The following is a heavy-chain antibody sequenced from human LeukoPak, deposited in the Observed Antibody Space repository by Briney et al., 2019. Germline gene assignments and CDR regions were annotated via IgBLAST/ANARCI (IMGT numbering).Heavy chain of an antibody. D-gene: IGHD2-8*02. Sequence: SETLSLTCTVSGVSISSSSYYWGWIRQPPGKGLEWVASIYFTGSTYYNPSLESRLTISADTSRNQFSLKLSSVTAADTAVYYCASPVGTGGVWFDPWGQGTLVTVSP. CDR2: IYFTGST. CDR1: GVSISSSSYY. V-gene: IGHV4-39*01. J-gene: IGHJ5*02. CDR3: ASPVGTGGVWFDP.